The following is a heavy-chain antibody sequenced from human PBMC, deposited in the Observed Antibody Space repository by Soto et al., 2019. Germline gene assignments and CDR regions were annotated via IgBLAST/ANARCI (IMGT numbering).Heavy chain of an antibody. D-gene: IGHD2-21*01. Sequence: PSETVSLTGVDCDSAHSGYCWSWIRQPPGMALEWIGEINHLGSINYNPSLKSRVTMSVDTSKNQFSLTLNSVTAADTATYYCARGGISHWAYFYYMDVWDRGTTVTVSS. CDR3: ARGGISHWAYFYYMDV. J-gene: IGHJ6*03. V-gene: IGHV4-34*01. CDR1: DSAHSGYC. CDR2: INHLGSI.